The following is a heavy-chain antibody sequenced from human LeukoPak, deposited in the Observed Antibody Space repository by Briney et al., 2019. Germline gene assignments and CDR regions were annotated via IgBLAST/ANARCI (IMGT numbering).Heavy chain of an antibody. CDR2: ISSDGTST. V-gene: IGHV3-74*01. CDR1: GFTFSSYW. J-gene: IGHJ4*02. CDR3: ARELVVRAGDYFDY. Sequence: GGSLRLSCAASGFTFSSYWMHWVRQAPGKGLVWVSRISSDGTSTSYADPVKGRFTISRDNAKNTLYLQMNSLRAEDTAVYYCARELVVRAGDYFDYWGQGTLVTVSS. D-gene: IGHD2-2*01.